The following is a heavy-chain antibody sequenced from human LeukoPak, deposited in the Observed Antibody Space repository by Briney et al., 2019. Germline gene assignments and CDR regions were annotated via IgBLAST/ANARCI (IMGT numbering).Heavy chain of an antibody. J-gene: IGHJ4*02. CDR1: GFTFSSYA. Sequence: AGGSLRLSCAASGFTFSSYAMHWVRQAPGKGLEWVANIKQDGSEKYYVDSVKGRFTISRDNSKNTLYLQMNSLRAEDTAVYYCAKDMGDVVVPAAIGYWGQGTLVTVSS. CDR3: AKDMGDVVVPAAIGY. CDR2: IKQDGSEK. V-gene: IGHV3-7*01. D-gene: IGHD2-2*01.